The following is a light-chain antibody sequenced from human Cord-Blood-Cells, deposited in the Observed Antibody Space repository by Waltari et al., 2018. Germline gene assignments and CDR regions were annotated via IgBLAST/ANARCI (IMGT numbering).Light chain of an antibody. CDR2: GAS. J-gene: IGKJ4*01. V-gene: IGKV3-15*01. CDR1: QSVSSN. CDR3: QQYNNWPLT. Sequence: EIVMTQSPATLSVSPGERATLSCRASQSVSSNLAWYQQKPGQAPRRLIYGASTKAPGIPARFSGSESGTEFTLTISSLQSEDFAVYYCQQYNNWPLTFGGGTKVEIK.